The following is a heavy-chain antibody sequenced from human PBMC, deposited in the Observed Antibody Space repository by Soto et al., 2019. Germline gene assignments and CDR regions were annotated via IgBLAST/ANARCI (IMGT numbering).Heavy chain of an antibody. CDR1: GYTLTELS. CDR2: FDPEDGET. J-gene: IGHJ4*02. Sequence: ASVKVSCKVSGYTLTELSMHWVRQAPGKGLEWMGGFDPEDGETIYAQKFQGRVTMTEDTSTDTAYMELSSLRSEDTAVYYCATRSHYDYIWGSYRYKYFDYWGQGTLVTVSS. D-gene: IGHD3-16*02. CDR3: ATRSHYDYIWGSYRYKYFDY. V-gene: IGHV1-24*01.